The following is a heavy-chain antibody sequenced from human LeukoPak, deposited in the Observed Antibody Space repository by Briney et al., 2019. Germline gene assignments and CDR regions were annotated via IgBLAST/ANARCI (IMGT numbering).Heavy chain of an antibody. V-gene: IGHV1-3*01. CDR1: GYTSTSYA. Sequence: ASVKVSCKASGYTSTSYAIHWVRQAPGQRLECMGWIIPGNGNTKYSQKFQGRVTITRDTSASTAYMELSSLTSEDTAVYYCARDSTVGYFDYWGQGTLVTVSS. CDR2: IIPGNGNT. D-gene: IGHD4-23*01. J-gene: IGHJ4*02. CDR3: ARDSTVGYFDY.